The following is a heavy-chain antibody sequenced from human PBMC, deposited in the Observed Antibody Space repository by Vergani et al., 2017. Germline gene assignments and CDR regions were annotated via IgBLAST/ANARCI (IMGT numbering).Heavy chain of an antibody. J-gene: IGHJ6*02. Sequence: QVQLVQSGAEVKKPGASVKVSCKASGYTFIGYYMHWVRQAPGQGLEWMGWINPNSGGTNYAQKLQGRVTMTRDTSISTAYMELSRLRSDDTAVYYCSCSRSLDYYYGMDVWGQGTTVTVSS. V-gene: IGHV1-2*02. D-gene: IGHD2-15*01. CDR3: SCSRSLDYYYGMDV. CDR1: GYTFIGYY. CDR2: INPNSGGT.